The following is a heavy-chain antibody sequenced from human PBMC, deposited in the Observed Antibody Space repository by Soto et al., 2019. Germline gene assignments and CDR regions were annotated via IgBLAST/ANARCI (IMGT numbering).Heavy chain of an antibody. Sequence: GGSLRLSCVASGFTLRSYTMDWVRQAPGKGLVWVSSISASSTYIYYTDSLRGRFSISRDNAKNSLYLQMNSLRAEDTAVYYCARNFGDYGDYDKWGQGTLVTVSS. V-gene: IGHV3-21*01. CDR3: ARNFGDYGDYDK. J-gene: IGHJ4*02. CDR1: GFTLRSYT. D-gene: IGHD4-17*01. CDR2: ISASSTYI.